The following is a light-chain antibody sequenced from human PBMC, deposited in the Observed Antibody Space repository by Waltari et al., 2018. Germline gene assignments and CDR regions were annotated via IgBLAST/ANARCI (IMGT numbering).Light chain of an antibody. CDR3: QQYYSTPLT. J-gene: IGKJ4*01. Sequence: DIVMTQSPDSLAVSLGERATINCKSSQSVLYSSNNKNYLVWYQQKPGQPPKLLIYWASTRESGAPDRFSGSGSGTDFTLTISSLQAEDVAVYYCQQYYSTPLTFGGGTKVEIK. CDR2: WAS. CDR1: QSVLYSSNNKNY. V-gene: IGKV4-1*01.